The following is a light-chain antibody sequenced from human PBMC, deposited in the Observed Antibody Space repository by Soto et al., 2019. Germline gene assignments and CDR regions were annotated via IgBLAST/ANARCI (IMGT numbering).Light chain of an antibody. CDR1: QGISSY. V-gene: IGKV1-8*01. CDR2: AAS. Sequence: AIRMTQSPSSFSASTGDRVTITCRASQGISSYLAWYPQKPGKAPKLLIYAASTLQSGVPSRFSGSGSGTDFTLTISCLQSEDFATYYCQQYYSYPSITFGQGTRLEI. J-gene: IGKJ5*01. CDR3: QQYYSYPSIT.